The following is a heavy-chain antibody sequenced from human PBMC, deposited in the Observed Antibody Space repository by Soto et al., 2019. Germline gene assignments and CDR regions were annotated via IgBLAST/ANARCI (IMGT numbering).Heavy chain of an antibody. CDR3: ARRDLYYYGMDV. V-gene: IGHV4-31*03. Sequence: SETLSLTCTVSGGSISSGGYYWSWIRQHPGKGLEWIGYIYYSGGTYYNPSLKSRVTISVDTSKNQFSLKLSSVTAADTAVYYCARRDLYYYGMDVWGQGTTVTVSS. CDR1: GGSISSGGYY. J-gene: IGHJ6*02. CDR2: IYYSGGT.